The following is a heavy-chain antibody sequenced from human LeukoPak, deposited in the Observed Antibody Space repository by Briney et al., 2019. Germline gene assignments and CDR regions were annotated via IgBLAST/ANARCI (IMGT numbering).Heavy chain of an antibody. V-gene: IGHV6-1*01. CDR2: TYYRSKWYN. Sequence: SQTLSLTCAISGDSVSSNSAAWNWIRQSPSRGLEWLGRTYYRSKWYNDNAVSVKSRIIINPDTSKNQFSLQLNSVTPEDTAVYYCARVERYYGSGTHLPAGYYYYGMDVWGQGTTVTVSS. J-gene: IGHJ6*02. CDR3: ARVERYYGSGTHLPAGYYYYGMDV. D-gene: IGHD3-10*01. CDR1: GDSVSSNSAA.